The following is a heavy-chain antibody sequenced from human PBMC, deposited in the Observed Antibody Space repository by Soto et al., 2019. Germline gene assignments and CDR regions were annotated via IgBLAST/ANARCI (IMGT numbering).Heavy chain of an antibody. J-gene: IGHJ6*02. Sequence: CKTSAYRYSGHFMRLARQAPDQGLEWMGWINPNSGGTNYAQKFQGWVTMTRDTSISTAYMELSRLRSDDTAVYYFERGVAAAGSPYGMDVSGQGTTLTVPS. CDR3: ERGVAAAGSPYGMDV. V-gene: IGHV1-2*04. CDR2: INPNSGGT. CDR1: AYRYSGHF. D-gene: IGHD6-13*01.